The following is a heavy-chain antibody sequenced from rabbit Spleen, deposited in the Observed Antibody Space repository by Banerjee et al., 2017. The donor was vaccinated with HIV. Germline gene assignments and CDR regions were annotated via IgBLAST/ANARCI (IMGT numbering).Heavy chain of an antibody. V-gene: IGHV1S45*01. CDR3: ARRAIGTYYNALNL. Sequence: QEQLEESGGGLVQPEGSLTLTCTASGFSFSNIYYMCWVRQAPGKGLEWIACIYAGSSGSTYYASWAKGRFTISKTSSTVTLQLNSLTGADTATYFCARRAIGTYYNALNLWGPGTLVTVS. CDR1: GFSFSNIYY. J-gene: IGHJ6*01. D-gene: IGHD1-1*01. CDR2: IYAGSSGST.